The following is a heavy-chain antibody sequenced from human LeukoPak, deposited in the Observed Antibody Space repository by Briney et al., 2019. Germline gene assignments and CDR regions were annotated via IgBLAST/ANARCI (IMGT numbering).Heavy chain of an antibody. V-gene: IGHV4-59*01. CDR2: IYYSGST. D-gene: IGHD3-10*01. CDR3: ARDKSVHRGPGYYFDY. CDR1: GGSISSYY. J-gene: IGHJ4*02. Sequence: SETLSLTCTVSGGSISSYYWSWIRQPPGKGLEWIGYIYYSGSTNYNPSLKSRVTISVDTSKNQFSLKLSSVTAADTAVYYCARDKSVHRGPGYYFDYWGQGTLVTVSS.